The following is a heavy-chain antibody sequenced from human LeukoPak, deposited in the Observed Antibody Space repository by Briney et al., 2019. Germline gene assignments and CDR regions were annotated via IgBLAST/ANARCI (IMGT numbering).Heavy chain of an antibody. CDR1: ELTLSSNY. CDR2: IYSGGST. D-gene: IGHD2-15*01. V-gene: IGHV3-53*01. CDR3: AKSGLNRFDY. J-gene: IGHJ4*02. Sequence: GGSLRLSCAASELTLSSNYMSWIRQAPGRGLEWVSFIYSGGSTYYADSVRGRFIISKDNSKNTLYLQMNSLRAEDTAVYYCAKSGLNRFDYWGQGTLVTVSS.